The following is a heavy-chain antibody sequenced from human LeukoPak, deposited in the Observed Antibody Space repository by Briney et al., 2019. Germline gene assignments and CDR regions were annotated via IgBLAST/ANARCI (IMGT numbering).Heavy chain of an antibody. V-gene: IGHV3-30*18. Sequence: GGSLRLSCAASGFTFSSYGMHWVRQAPGKGLEWVAVISYDGSNKYYADSVKGRFTISRDNSKNTLYLQMNSLRAEDTAVYYCAKDGYSSSAPFDYWGQGTLVTVSS. CDR3: AKDGYSSSAPFDY. J-gene: IGHJ4*02. CDR1: GFTFSSYG. CDR2: ISYDGSNK. D-gene: IGHD6-6*01.